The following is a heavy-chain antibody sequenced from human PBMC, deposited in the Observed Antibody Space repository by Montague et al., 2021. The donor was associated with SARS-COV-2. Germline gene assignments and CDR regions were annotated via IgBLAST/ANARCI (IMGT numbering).Heavy chain of an antibody. CDR1: GGSFSGYY. D-gene: IGHD2-2*01. CDR2: INHSGST. Sequence: SETLSLTCAVYGGSFSGYYWSWIRQPPGKGLEWIGEINHSGSTNYNPSLKSQVTISVDTSKNQFSLKLSSVTVADTAVYYCTREGYQVLWSDYYYYGMDVWGQGTTVTVSS. V-gene: IGHV4-34*01. CDR3: TREGYQVLWSDYYYYGMDV. J-gene: IGHJ6*02.